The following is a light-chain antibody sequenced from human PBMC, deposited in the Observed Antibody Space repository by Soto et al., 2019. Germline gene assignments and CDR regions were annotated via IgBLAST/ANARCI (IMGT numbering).Light chain of an antibody. CDR3: QSYESSLSTWV. J-gene: IGLJ3*02. CDR1: SSNIGAGYD. V-gene: IGLV1-40*01. CDR2: GNS. Sequence: QSVLTQPPSVSGAPGQRVTISCTVSSSNIGAGYDVHWYQQLPGTAPKLLIYGNSNRPSGVPDRFSGSKSGTSASLAITGLQAEDEADYYCQSYESSLSTWVFGGGTQLTVL.